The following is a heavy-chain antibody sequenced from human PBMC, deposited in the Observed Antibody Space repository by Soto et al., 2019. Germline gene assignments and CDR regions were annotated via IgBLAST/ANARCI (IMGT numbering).Heavy chain of an antibody. CDR2: ISAYNGNT. J-gene: IGHJ4*02. CDR3: ARGGTVLVTAIRDLDN. CDR1: GYIFTSFG. Sequence: ASVKVSCKASGYIFTSFGIFWVRQAPGQGLEWMGWISAYNGNTNYAEKFQGRVIMTADTSTSTAYMELRSLRSDDTAVYYCARGGTVLVTAIRDLDNWCQGTLVTVAS. D-gene: IGHD2-21*02. V-gene: IGHV1-18*01.